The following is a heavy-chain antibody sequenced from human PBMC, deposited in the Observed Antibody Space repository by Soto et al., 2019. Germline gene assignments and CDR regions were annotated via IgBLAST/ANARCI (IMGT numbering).Heavy chain of an antibody. CDR3: ARGLGLTIVRVFHDSLSNNFFDT. J-gene: IGHJ5*02. D-gene: IGHD3-3*01. CDR1: GFAFDSYS. CDR2: ISSSGTYI. V-gene: IGHV3-21*02. Sequence: EVQLVESGGGLVRPGGSLRLSCAGSGFAFDSYSMNWVRQAPGKGLEWVSFISSSGTYIQYADSVKGRFTISRENAKNSLLLQIDSLRAEDTAVYYCARGLGLTIVRVFHDSLSNNFFDTWGQGTLVTVSS.